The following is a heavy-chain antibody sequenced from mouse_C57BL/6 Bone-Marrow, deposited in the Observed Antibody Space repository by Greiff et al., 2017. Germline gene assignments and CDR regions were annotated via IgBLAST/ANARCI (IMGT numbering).Heavy chain of an antibody. D-gene: IGHD3-2*02. CDR2: IHPNSGST. CDR1: GYTFTSYW. V-gene: IGHV1-64*01. CDR3: ARRGLTQLRLLFAY. Sequence: QVQLQQPGAELVKPGASVKLSCKASGYTFTSYWMHWVKQRPGQGLEWIGMIHPNSGSTNYNEKFKSKATLTVDKSSSTAYMQLSSLTSEDSAVYYCARRGLTQLRLLFAYWGQGTLVTVSA. J-gene: IGHJ3*01.